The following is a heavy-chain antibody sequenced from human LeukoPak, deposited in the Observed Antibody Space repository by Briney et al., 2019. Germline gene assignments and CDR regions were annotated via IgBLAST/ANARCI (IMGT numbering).Heavy chain of an antibody. D-gene: IGHD6-6*01. Sequence: GGSLRLSCAASGFTFSNAWMSWVRQAPGKGLEWVGRIKSKTDGGTTDYAAPVKGRFTISRDDSKNTLYLQMNSLRAEDTAVYYCARDRVAYSSSSPADYWGQGTLVTVSS. J-gene: IGHJ4*02. CDR2: IKSKTDGGTT. V-gene: IGHV3-15*01. CDR1: GFTFSNAW. CDR3: ARDRVAYSSSSPADY.